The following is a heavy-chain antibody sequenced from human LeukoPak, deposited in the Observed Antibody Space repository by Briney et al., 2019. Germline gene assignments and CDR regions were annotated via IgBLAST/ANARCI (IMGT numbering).Heavy chain of an antibody. D-gene: IGHD3-9*01. CDR1: GFTFSSYA. J-gene: IGHJ4*02. Sequence: GGSLRLSCAASGFTFSSYAMSWVRQALGKGLEWVSAISGSGGSTYYADSVKGRFTISRDNSKNTLYLQMNSLRAEDTAVYYCAKPMVLRYFDWSFDYWGQGTLVTVSS. CDR2: ISGSGGST. V-gene: IGHV3-23*01. CDR3: AKPMVLRYFDWSFDY.